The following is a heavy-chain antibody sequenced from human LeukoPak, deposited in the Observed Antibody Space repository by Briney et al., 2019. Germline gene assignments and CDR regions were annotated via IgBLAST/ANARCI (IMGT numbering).Heavy chain of an antibody. D-gene: IGHD3-16*02. CDR2: IRYDGNTK. Sequence: GGSLRLSCAASGFTFNSNGMHWVRQAPGKGLEWVAFIRYDGNTKYYADSVKGRFTISRDNSKNTLYLQMNSLRVEDTAVYYCATQGPYVWGSYRYTGGVLDYWGQGTLVTVSS. V-gene: IGHV3-30*02. CDR3: ATQGPYVWGSYRYTGGVLDY. J-gene: IGHJ4*02. CDR1: GFTFNSNG.